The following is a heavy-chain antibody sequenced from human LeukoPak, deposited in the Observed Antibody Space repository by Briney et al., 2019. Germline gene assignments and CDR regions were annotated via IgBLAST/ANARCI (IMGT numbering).Heavy chain of an antibody. CDR3: ARALSGNYGAFYYYYMDV. V-gene: IGHV3-7*01. CDR1: GFAFSDYW. Sequence: GSLRLSCTTSGFAFSDYWMSWVRQAPGKGLEWLAIINQDGSQTSYVDPVRGRFTVSRDNAKNSLYLQMNSLRADDTAVYYCARALSGNYGAFYYYYMDVWDKGTTVTVS. D-gene: IGHD1-26*01. J-gene: IGHJ6*03. CDR2: INQDGSQT.